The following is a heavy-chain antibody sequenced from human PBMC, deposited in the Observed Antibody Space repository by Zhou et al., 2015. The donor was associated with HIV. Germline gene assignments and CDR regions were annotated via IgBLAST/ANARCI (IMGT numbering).Heavy chain of an antibody. D-gene: IGHD2-2*01. V-gene: IGHV3-23*01. CDR3: AKLGTIIVVPAAMADY. Sequence: EVQLLESGGGLVQPGGSLRLSCAASGFTFSSYAMSWVRQAPGKGLEWVSGISGSGGSTYYADSVKGQFTISRDNSKNTLYLQMNSLRAEDTAVYYCAKLGTIIVVPAAMADYWGQGTLVTVSS. J-gene: IGHJ4*02. CDR2: ISGSGGST. CDR1: GFTFSSYA.